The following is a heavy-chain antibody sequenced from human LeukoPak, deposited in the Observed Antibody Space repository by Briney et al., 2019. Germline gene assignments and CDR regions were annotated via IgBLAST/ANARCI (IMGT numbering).Heavy chain of an antibody. CDR1: GFTFTSYA. V-gene: IGHV3-23*01. CDR3: AKDGDIWLGDLNWFDP. Sequence: GGSLRLSYAASGFTFTSYALSWVRQAPGKGLEWVSTISGGGGNTYYADSVKGRFTISRDISKNMLYLQMNSLRAEDTAVYYCAKDGDIWLGDLNWFDPWGQGTLVTVSS. CDR2: ISGGGGNT. J-gene: IGHJ5*02. D-gene: IGHD3-10*01.